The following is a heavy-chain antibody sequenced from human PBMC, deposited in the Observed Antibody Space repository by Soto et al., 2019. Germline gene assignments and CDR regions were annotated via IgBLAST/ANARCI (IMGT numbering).Heavy chain of an antibody. J-gene: IGHJ4*02. D-gene: IGHD5-18*01. CDR1: GFTFSSYA. CDR2: ISHDGTNK. V-gene: IGHV3-30-3*01. Sequence: GGSLRLSCAASGFTFSSYAMSWVRQAPGKGLEWVAVISHDGTNKYYADSVKGRFTISRDNSKNTVFLQMDSLRAEDTAVYRCARQGYRYGHGSLWLDYWGQGTLVTVSS. CDR3: ARQGYRYGHGSLWLDY.